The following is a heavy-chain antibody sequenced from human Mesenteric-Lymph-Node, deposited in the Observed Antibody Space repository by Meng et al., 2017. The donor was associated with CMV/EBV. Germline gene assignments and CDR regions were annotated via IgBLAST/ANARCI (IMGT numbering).Heavy chain of an antibody. CDR2: ISSSSRYI. CDR1: GFTFSSYS. CDR3: ARDRGTISTTGHENWFDP. Sequence: GGSLRLSCAASGFTFSSYSMNWVRQAPGKGLEWVSSISSSSRYIYYADSVKGRFIISRDNAKNSLYLQVNSLRAEDTGFYYCARDRGTISTTGHENWFDPWGLGTLVTVSS. D-gene: IGHD4-17*01. V-gene: IGHV3-21*01. J-gene: IGHJ5*02.